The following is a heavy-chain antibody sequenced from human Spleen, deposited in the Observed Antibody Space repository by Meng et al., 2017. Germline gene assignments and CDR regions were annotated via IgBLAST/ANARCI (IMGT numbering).Heavy chain of an antibody. Sequence: ASVKVSCKASGYTFTGYYMHWVRQAPGQGLEWMGRINPNSGGTNYAQKLQGRVTMTTDTSTNTAYMELRSLRSDDTAVYYCARDRAQQLVLVYWGQGTLVTVSS. V-gene: IGHV1-2*06. J-gene: IGHJ4*02. CDR1: GYTFTGYY. D-gene: IGHD6-13*01. CDR3: ARDRAQQLVLVY. CDR2: INPNSGGT.